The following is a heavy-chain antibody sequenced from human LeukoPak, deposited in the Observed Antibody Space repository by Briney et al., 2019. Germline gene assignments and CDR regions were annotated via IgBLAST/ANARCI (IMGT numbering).Heavy chain of an antibody. J-gene: IGHJ6*03. Sequence: PGRSPRLSCAASGFTFSSYWMSWVRQAPGKGLEWVANIKQDGSEKYYVDSVKGRFTISRDNAKNSLYLQMNSLRAEDTAVYYCARESEDVLRSRYYYYYMDVWGKGTTVTVSS. V-gene: IGHV3-7*01. CDR3: ARESEDVLRSRYYYYYMDV. D-gene: IGHD3-3*01. CDR1: GFTFSSYW. CDR2: IKQDGSEK.